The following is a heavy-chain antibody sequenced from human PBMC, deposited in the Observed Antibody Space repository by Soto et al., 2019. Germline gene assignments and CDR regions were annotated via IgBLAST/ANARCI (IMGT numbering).Heavy chain of an antibody. D-gene: IGHD4-17*01. CDR3: ARAEVGGDGDYVGDPIYYYYYYTDV. Sequence: PGGSLRLSCAASGFTFSSYSMNWVRQAPGKGLEWVSSISSSSSYIYYADSVKGRFTISRDNAKNSLYLQMNSLRAEDTAVYYCARAEVGGDGDYVGDPIYYYYYYTDVWGKGTTVTVSS. CDR2: ISSSSSYI. CDR1: GFTFSSYS. V-gene: IGHV3-21*01. J-gene: IGHJ6*03.